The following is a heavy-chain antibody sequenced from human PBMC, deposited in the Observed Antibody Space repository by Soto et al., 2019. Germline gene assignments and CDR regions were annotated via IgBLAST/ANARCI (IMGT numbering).Heavy chain of an antibody. CDR3: AKALYNHGQGWATFDY. V-gene: IGHV3-9*01. D-gene: IGHD1-1*01. CDR1: GFTFDDYA. J-gene: IGHJ4*02. CDR2: ISWNSDTI. Sequence: EVQLVESGGGLVQPGRSLRLSCAVSGFTFDDYAMHWVRQAPGKGLEWVSEISWNSDTIGYADSVKGRFTISRDNAKNSLYLQLNSLRPEDTALYYCAKALYNHGQGWATFDYWGQGTLVTVSS.